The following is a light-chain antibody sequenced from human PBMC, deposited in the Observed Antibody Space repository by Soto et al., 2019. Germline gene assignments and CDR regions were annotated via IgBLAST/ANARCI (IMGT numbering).Light chain of an antibody. CDR2: WAS. Sequence: DIVITQSPDSLAVSLVETATINCKSSQSVLYSSNNKNYLAWYQQKPGQPPKLLIYWASTRESGVPDRFSGSGSGRDFTLTISSLQAEDVAVYYCQQYYSTPWTCGQGTKVEIK. V-gene: IGKV4-1*01. J-gene: IGKJ1*01. CDR3: QQYYSTPWT. CDR1: QSVLYSSNNKNY.